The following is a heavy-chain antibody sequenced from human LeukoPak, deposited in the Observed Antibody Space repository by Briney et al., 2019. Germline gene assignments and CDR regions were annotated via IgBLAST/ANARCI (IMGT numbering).Heavy chain of an antibody. D-gene: IGHD6-19*01. CDR2: IYYSGST. Sequence: PSETLSLTCTVSGGSISSGDYYWSWIRQPPGKGLEWIGYIYYSGSTYYNPSLKSRVTISVDTSKNQFSLKLSSVTAADTAVYYCARGPPDSSGWDYYYYGMDVWGQGTTVTVSS. J-gene: IGHJ6*02. V-gene: IGHV4-30-4*01. CDR3: ARGPPDSSGWDYYYYGMDV. CDR1: GGSISSGDYY.